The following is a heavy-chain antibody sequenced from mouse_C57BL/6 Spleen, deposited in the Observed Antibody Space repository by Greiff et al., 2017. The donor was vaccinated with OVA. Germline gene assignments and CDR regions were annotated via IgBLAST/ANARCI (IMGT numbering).Heavy chain of an antibody. CDR1: GYTFTSYW. CDR3: ARECDYYGSSPAWFAY. J-gene: IGHJ3*01. CDR2: IDPNSGGT. V-gene: IGHV1-72*01. D-gene: IGHD1-1*01. Sequence: VQLQQPGAELVKPGASVKLSCKASGYTFTSYWMHWVKQRPGRGLEWIGRIDPNSGGTKYNEKFKSKATLTVDKPSSPAYMQLSSLTSEDSAVYYCARECDYYGSSPAWFAYWGQGTLVTVSA.